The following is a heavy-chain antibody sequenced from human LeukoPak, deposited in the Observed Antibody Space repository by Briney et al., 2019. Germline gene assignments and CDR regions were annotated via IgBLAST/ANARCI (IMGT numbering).Heavy chain of an antibody. V-gene: IGHV3-30*04. CDR3: ARGYCNSNICYGDHFEY. CDR2: TPYDGSNT. CDR1: GFTFSTYA. Sequence: GGSLRLPCTASGFTFSTYAMHWVRQAPGKGLEWMAITPYDGSNTYYADSVKGRFTIPRDYSKNTVYLQMNNLTAEDTAVYYCARGYCNSNICYGDHFEYWGQGTLVTVSS. D-gene: IGHD2-2*01. J-gene: IGHJ4*02.